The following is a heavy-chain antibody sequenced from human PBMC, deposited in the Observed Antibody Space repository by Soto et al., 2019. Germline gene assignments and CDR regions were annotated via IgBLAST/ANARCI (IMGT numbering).Heavy chain of an antibody. CDR2: IYYSGST. CDR3: ARDVYYYDSSGYLHAFDI. J-gene: IGHJ3*02. Sequence: QVQLQESGPGLVKPSQTLSLTCTVSGGSISSGGYYWSWIRQHPGKGLEWIGYIYYSGSTYYNPSLKSRVTISVDTSKHQYSLKLSSVTAADTAVYYCARDVYYYDSSGYLHAFDIWGQGTMVTVSS. D-gene: IGHD3-22*01. V-gene: IGHV4-31*03. CDR1: GGSISSGGYY.